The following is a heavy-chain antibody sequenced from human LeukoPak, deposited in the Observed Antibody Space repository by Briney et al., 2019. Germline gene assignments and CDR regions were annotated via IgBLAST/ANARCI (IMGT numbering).Heavy chain of an antibody. CDR3: ARVFGRVGYCSGGSCHTWGY. J-gene: IGHJ4*02. Sequence: GASVKVSCKASGYTFTSYGISWVRQAPGQGLERMGWISAYNGNTNYAQKLQGRVTMTTDKSTSTAYMELRSLRSDDTAVYYCARVFGRVGYCSGGSCHTWGYWGQGTLVTVSS. CDR1: GYTFTSYG. V-gene: IGHV1-18*01. CDR2: ISAYNGNT. D-gene: IGHD2-15*01.